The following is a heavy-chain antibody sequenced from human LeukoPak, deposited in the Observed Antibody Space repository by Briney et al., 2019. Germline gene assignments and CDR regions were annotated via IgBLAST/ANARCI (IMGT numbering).Heavy chain of an antibody. CDR3: AKESLDHIYSYYMDV. D-gene: IGHD1-14*01. Sequence: PGGSLRLSCAASGFTFDEYAMHWFRQVPGKGLEWVSGISWNSGSKAYADSVKGRFTISRDNAKNSLHLQMNSLRAEDTALYYCAKESLDHIYSYYMDVWGKGTTVTVSS. CDR1: GFTFDEYA. J-gene: IGHJ6*03. CDR2: ISWNSGSK. V-gene: IGHV3-9*01.